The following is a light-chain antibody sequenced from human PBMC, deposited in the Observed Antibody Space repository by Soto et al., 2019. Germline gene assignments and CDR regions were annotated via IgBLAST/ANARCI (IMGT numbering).Light chain of an antibody. J-gene: IGLJ1*01. CDR3: SSYTTSNTRQIV. CDR2: DVS. V-gene: IGLV2-14*01. Sequence: SMLNQPASVSESPGQSITISCTGTSSDVGGYNYVSWYQQHPGKAPKFMIYDVSNRPSGVSNRFSGSKSGNTASLTISGLQAEDEADYYCSSYTTSNTRQIVFGTGTKVTVL. CDR1: SSDVGGYNY.